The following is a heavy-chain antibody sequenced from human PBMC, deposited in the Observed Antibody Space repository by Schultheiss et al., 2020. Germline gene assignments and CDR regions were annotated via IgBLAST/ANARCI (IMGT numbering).Heavy chain of an antibody. J-gene: IGHJ4*02. D-gene: IGHD3-9*01. CDR3: ARVNTLVTDY. V-gene: IGHV3-30*03. CDR2: ISYDGSNK. CDR1: GFTFSSYV. Sequence: SLRLSCAASGFTFSSYVMHWVRQAPGKGLEWVAVISYDGSNKYYADSVKGRFTISRDNSKNTLYLQMNSLRAEDTAVYYCARVNTLVTDYWGQGTLVTVSS.